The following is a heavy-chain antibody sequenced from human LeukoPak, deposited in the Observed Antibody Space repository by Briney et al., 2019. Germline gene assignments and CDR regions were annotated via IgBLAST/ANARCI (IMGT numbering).Heavy chain of an antibody. J-gene: IGHJ4*02. CDR3: TSTYYYDSSGYSGPYYSDY. CDR2: IKSKTDGGTT. D-gene: IGHD3-22*01. Sequence: PGGSLRLSCAASGFTFSNAWMSWVRQAPGKGLEWVGRIKSKTDGGTTDYAAPVKGRFTISRDDSKNTLYLQMNSLKTEDTAVYYCTSTYYYDSSGYSGPYYSDYWGQGTLVTVSS. V-gene: IGHV3-15*01. CDR1: GFTFSNAW.